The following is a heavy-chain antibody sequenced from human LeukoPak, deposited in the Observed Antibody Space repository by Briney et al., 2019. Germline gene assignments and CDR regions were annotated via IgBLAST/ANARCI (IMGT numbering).Heavy chain of an antibody. CDR3: ARFSVGGTYYPNY. D-gene: IGHD1-26*01. CDR1: GYTFTSSW. Sequence: GESLKISCQGSGYTFTSSWIGWVRQMPGKGLEWMGIIYPGDSDTRYSPSFQGQVTISADKSISTAYLQWSSLKASDTAMYYCARFSVGGTYYPNYWGQGTLVSVSS. CDR2: IYPGDSDT. V-gene: IGHV5-51*01. J-gene: IGHJ4*02.